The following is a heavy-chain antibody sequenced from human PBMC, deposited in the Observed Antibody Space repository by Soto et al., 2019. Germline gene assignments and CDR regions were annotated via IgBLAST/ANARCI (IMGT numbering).Heavy chain of an antibody. V-gene: IGHV4-30-4*01. J-gene: IGHJ3*01. Sequence: QVQLQESGPGLVKPSQTLSLTCTVSGGSISSGDYYWSWIRQPPGKGLEWIGYIYYSGSTYYNPFLTCPATIPADTATAPRSLEHGSVTAADPAVSSSARHFRSTVAWDDEVDLWGRGTIATLSS. CDR1: GGSISSGDYY. D-gene: IGHD4-17*01. CDR2: IYYSGST. CDR3: ARHFRSTVAWDDEVDL.